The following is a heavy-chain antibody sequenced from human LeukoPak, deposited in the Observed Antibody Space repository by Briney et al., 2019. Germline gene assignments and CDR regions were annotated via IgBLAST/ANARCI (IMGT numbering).Heavy chain of an antibody. CDR1: GYTFTTYA. J-gene: IGHJ4*02. CDR2: INTGNGNT. V-gene: IGHV1-3*04. Sequence: ASVKVSCKASGYTFTTYAIHWVRQAPGQSLEWMGWINTGNGNTKYSQNFQGRVTITRDTSASTAYMDLTSLRSEDTAVYYCAGAWTPDIAVAGIFDSWGQGALVTVSS. D-gene: IGHD6-19*01. CDR3: AGAWTPDIAVAGIFDS.